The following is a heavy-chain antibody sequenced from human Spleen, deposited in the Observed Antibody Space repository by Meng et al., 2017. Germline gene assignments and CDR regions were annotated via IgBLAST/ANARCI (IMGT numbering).Heavy chain of an antibody. CDR2: INWDSGSI. J-gene: IGHJ4*02. D-gene: IGHD6-13*01. V-gene: IGHV3-9*01. CDR3: ARDLAVAGPRTNFDY. Sequence: SLKISCAASGFTFDDYAMHWVRQIPGKGLEWVSGINWDSGSIGYAASVEGRFTISRDNAKNSLYLQMNSLRAEDTAVYYCARDLAVAGPRTNFDYWGQGTLVTVSS. CDR1: GFTFDDYA.